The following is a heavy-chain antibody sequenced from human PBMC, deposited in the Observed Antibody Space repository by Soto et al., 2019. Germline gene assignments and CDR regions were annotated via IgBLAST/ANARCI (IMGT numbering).Heavy chain of an antibody. V-gene: IGHV5-51*01. CDR2: IWPGDSDT. CDR3: TRDLYYFDSSAYYGHNWFDP. CDR1: GYSFTSYW. D-gene: IGHD3-22*01. Sequence: PGESLKISCKGSGYSFTSYWIGWVRQMPGKGLEWMGIIWPGDSDTTYSPSFQGRVTITADESTSTAYMELTSLRSEDTAVYYCTRDLYYFDSSAYYGHNWFDPWGQGTRVTVSS. J-gene: IGHJ5*02.